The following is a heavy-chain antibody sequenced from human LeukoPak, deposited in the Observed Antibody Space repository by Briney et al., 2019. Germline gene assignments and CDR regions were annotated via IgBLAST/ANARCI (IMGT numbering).Heavy chain of an antibody. CDR2: MYYTGIT. J-gene: IGHJ5*02. V-gene: IGHV4-39*07. CDR3: VSAYDQ. Sequence: SETLSLTCTVSGASITNPSYHWGWIRQPPGKGLEWIGSMYYTGITYHNPSLKSRVTMSLDTSKSQFSLNVNSVTAADTAIYFCVSAYDQWGQGTLVTVSS. CDR1: GASITNPSYH.